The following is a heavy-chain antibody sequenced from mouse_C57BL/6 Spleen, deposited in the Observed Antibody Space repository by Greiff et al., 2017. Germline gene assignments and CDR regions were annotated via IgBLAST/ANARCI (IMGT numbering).Heavy chain of an antibody. CDR3: ARRGLLYDARDY. V-gene: IGHV1-47*01. CDR1: GYTFTTYP. J-gene: IGHJ4*01. CDR2: FNPYNDDT. Sequence: VQLQQSGAELVKPGASVKMSCKASGYTFTTYPIEWMKQNHGKSLEWIGNFNPYNDDTKYNEKFKGKATLTEEKSSSTVYLELIRLTSDDSAVYYCARRGLLYDARDYWGQGTSVTVSS. D-gene: IGHD2-1*01.